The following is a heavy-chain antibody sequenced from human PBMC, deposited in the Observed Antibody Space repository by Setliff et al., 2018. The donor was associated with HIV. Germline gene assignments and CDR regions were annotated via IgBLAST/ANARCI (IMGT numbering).Heavy chain of an antibody. CDR3: ARRHRIGSTNGLFDT. V-gene: IGHV5-51*01. Sequence: GESLKISCKASGYTFMNYWIGWVRQVPGKGLEWVGIIYPGDFETRYGPSFRGQVTISVQKSLNTAYLQWTVLKASDTAMYYCARRHRIGSTNGLFDTWGQGTLVTVSS. CDR2: IYPGDFET. J-gene: IGHJ5*02. D-gene: IGHD2-2*01. CDR1: GYTFMNYW.